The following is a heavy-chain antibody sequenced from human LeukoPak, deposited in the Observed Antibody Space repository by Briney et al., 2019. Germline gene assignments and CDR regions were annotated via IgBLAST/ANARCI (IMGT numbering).Heavy chain of an antibody. CDR2: IVVGSGNT. V-gene: IGHV1-58*01. Sequence: GASVKVSCKASGFTFTSSAVQWVRQARGQRLEWIGWIVVGSGNTNYAQKFQERVTITRDMSTSTAYMELSSLRSEDTAVYYCAAEALWSGYLYYFDYWGQGTLVTVSS. CDR1: GFTFTSSA. D-gene: IGHD3-3*01. CDR3: AAEALWSGYLYYFDY. J-gene: IGHJ4*02.